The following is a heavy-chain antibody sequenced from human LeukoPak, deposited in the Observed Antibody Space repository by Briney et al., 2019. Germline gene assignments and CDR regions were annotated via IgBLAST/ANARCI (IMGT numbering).Heavy chain of an antibody. V-gene: IGHV1-18*01. Sequence: GASVKVSCKASGYTFTSYGISWVRQPPGQGLEWMGWISAYNGNTNYAQKLQGRVTMTTDTSTSTAYMELRSLRSDDTAVYYCARVSSGWTENYYYYYYMDVWGKGTTVTVSS. D-gene: IGHD6-19*01. CDR1: GYTFTSYG. CDR3: ARVSSGWTENYYYYYYMDV. J-gene: IGHJ6*03. CDR2: ISAYNGNT.